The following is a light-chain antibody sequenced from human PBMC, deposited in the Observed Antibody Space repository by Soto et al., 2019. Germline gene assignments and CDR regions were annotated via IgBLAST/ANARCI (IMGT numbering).Light chain of an antibody. J-gene: IGKJ1*01. CDR3: QQRSNWWT. Sequence: EILLTQSPATLSLSPGERATLSCRASQSVSSYLAWYQQKPGQAPRLLIYDASSRATGIPPRFSGSGSGTDFTLTITRLEPEDFAVYYCQQRSNWWTFGQGTKVEIK. V-gene: IGKV3-11*01. CDR1: QSVSSY. CDR2: DAS.